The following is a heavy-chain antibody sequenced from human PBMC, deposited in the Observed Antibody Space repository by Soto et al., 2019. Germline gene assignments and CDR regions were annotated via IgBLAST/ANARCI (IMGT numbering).Heavy chain of an antibody. V-gene: IGHV4-59*01. D-gene: IGHD4-17*01. CDR2: IYYSGST. CDR3: ARVGYGDYNLAY. CDR1: GGSISSYY. Sequence: SETLSLTCTVSGGSISSYYWSWIRQPPGKGLEWIGYIYYSGSTNYNPSLKSRVTISVDTSKNQFSLKLSSVTAADTAVYYCARVGYGDYNLAYSGQRTLVTVS. J-gene: IGHJ4*02.